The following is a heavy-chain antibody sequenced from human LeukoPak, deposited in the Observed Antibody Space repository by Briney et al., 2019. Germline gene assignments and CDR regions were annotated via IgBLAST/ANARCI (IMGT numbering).Heavy chain of an antibody. D-gene: IGHD3-22*01. CDR2: ISSSGSTI. CDR1: GFTFSSYE. CDR3: ASGALYDSSGYYYVANY. J-gene: IGHJ4*02. Sequence: GGCLRLSCAASGFTFSSYEMNWVRQAPGKGLEWVSYISSSGSTIYYADSVKGRFTISRDNAKNSLYLQMDSLRAEDTAVYYCASGALYDSSGYYYVANYWGQGTLVTVSA. V-gene: IGHV3-48*03.